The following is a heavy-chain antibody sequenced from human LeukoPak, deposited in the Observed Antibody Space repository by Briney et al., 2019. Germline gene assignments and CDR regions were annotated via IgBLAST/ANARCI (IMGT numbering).Heavy chain of an antibody. Sequence: PGESLRLSCAASGFTFSTYSMNWVRQAPGKGLEWVSSISSSSNHVYTADSLKGRFTISRDNAKNSLYLQMNSLRDEDTAVYYCARDDKHAFDIWGQGTMVTVSS. J-gene: IGHJ3*02. V-gene: IGHV3-21*01. CDR1: GFTFSTYS. CDR3: ARDDKHAFDI. D-gene: IGHD3-9*01. CDR2: ISSSSNHV.